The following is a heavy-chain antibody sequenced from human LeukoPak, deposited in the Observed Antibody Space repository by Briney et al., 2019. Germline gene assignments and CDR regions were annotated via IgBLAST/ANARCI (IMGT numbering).Heavy chain of an antibody. D-gene: IGHD3-10*01. V-gene: IGHV4-34*01. CDR2: INHSGST. Sequence: SETLSLTCAVYGGPFSGYYWSWIRQPPGKGLEWIGEINHSGSTNYNPSLKSRVTISVDTSKNQFSLKLSSVTAADTAVYYCARGITMVQGVIRWFDPWGQGILVTVSS. J-gene: IGHJ5*02. CDR1: GGPFSGYY. CDR3: ARGITMVQGVIRWFDP.